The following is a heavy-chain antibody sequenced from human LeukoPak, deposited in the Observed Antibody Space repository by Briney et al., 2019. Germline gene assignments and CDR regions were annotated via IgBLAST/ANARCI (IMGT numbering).Heavy chain of an antibody. D-gene: IGHD4-23*01. Sequence: GGSLRLSCAASGFTFSSFGMHWVRQAPGKGLEWVAFLRHDGINKYYADSVKGRFTISRDNSKNTVYLQMNSLRAEDTAVYYCAKVLAVTSYGAKSVFDHWGQGTLVTVSS. CDR1: GFTFSSFG. CDR3: AKVLAVTSYGAKSVFDH. CDR2: LRHDGINK. J-gene: IGHJ4*02. V-gene: IGHV3-30*02.